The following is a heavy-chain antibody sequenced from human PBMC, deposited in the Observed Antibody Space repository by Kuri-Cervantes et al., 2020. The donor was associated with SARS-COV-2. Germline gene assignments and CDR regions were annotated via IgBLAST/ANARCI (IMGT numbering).Heavy chain of an antibody. CDR3: VTKDYYGNSGYNY. CDR1: GGTISSSA. J-gene: IGHJ4*02. D-gene: IGHD3-22*01. CDR2: IIPIFGST. Sequence: SVKVSCKAGGTISSSAISWVRQAPGEGLEWMGGIIPIFGSTHFAQKFQGRLTITTDGSTSTAYMELSSLRSDDTAFYYCVTKDYYGNSGYNYWGQGTLVTVSS. V-gene: IGHV1-69*05.